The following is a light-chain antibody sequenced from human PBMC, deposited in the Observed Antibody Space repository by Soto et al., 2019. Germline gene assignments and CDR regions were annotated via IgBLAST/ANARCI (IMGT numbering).Light chain of an antibody. CDR1: SSDVGGYNY. Sequence: QSALPQPASVSGSPGPAITISCTGTSSDVGGYNYVSWYQQHPGKDPKLMIFEVSNRPSGVYHRFSGSKSGNTASLTISGLQAEDEAYYYCTSYTSSSTYVFGTGTKLTVL. V-gene: IGLV2-14*01. CDR3: TSYTSSSTYV. J-gene: IGLJ1*01. CDR2: EVS.